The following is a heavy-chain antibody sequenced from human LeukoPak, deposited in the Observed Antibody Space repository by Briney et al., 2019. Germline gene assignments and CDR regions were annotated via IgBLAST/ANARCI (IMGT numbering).Heavy chain of an antibody. CDR1: GYIFTSYG. J-gene: IGHJ4*02. Sequence: EASVKVSCTASGYIFTSYGITWVRQAPGQGLEWMGWISPYNGNTKYAQKLQGRVTMTTDTSTGTVYMELRSLRSDDTAVYYCAREIYGSGSYYPFDYWGQGTLVTVSS. D-gene: IGHD3-10*01. V-gene: IGHV1-18*01. CDR2: ISPYNGNT. CDR3: AREIYGSGSYYPFDY.